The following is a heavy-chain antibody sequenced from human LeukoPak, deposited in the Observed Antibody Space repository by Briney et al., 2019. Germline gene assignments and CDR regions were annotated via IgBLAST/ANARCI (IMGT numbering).Heavy chain of an antibody. Sequence: SETLSLTCAVSGGSISSGGYSWRWLRQPPGKGLEWIGYIYHSGSTYYNPSLKSRVTISVDTSKNQFSLKLSSVTAADTAVYYCARGRIPTDYWGQGTLVTVSS. J-gene: IGHJ4*02. CDR3: ARGRIPTDY. CDR1: GGSISSGGYS. D-gene: IGHD2/OR15-2a*01. CDR2: IYHSGST. V-gene: IGHV4-30-2*01.